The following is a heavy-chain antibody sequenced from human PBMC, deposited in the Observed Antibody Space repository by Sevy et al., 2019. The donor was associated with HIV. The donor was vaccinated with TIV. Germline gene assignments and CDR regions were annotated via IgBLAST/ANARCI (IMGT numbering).Heavy chain of an antibody. CDR1: GGTFSSYA. CDR3: ARVLGRGWAVDYYHYYGMDV. CDR2: IIPIFGTA. J-gene: IGHJ6*02. V-gene: IGHV1-69*13. Sequence: ASVKVSYKASGGTFSSYAISWVRQAPGQGLEWMGGIIPIFGTANYAQKFQGRVTITADESTSTAYMELSSLRSEDTAVYYCARVLGRGWAVDYYHYYGMDVWGQGTTVTVSS. D-gene: IGHD6-19*01.